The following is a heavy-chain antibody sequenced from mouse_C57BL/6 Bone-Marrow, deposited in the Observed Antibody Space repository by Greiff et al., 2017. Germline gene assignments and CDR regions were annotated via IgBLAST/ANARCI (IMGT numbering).Heavy chain of an antibody. J-gene: IGHJ3*01. V-gene: IGHV14-4*01. CDR1: GFNIKDAY. Sequence: EVQLQESGAELVRPGASVKLSCTASGFNIKDAYMHWVKQRPEQGLEWIGWIDPENGDSEYASKFQGKATITADTSSNTAYLQLSSLTSEDTAVYYCTVDYYGSSWGFAYWGQGTLVTVSA. CDR3: TVDYYGSSWGFAY. CDR2: IDPENGDS. D-gene: IGHD1-1*01.